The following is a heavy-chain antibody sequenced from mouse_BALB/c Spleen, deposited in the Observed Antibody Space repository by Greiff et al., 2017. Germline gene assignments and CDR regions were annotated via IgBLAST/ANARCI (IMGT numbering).Heavy chain of an antibody. J-gene: IGHJ2*01. V-gene: IGHV1S81*02. Sequence: QVQLQQPGAELVKPGASVKLSCKASGYTFTSYWMHWVKQRPGQGLEWIGEINPSNGRTNYNEKFKSKATLTVDKSSSTAYMQLSSLTSEDSAVYYCARCYYGSSYRFDYWGQGTTLTVSS. CDR2: INPSNGRT. D-gene: IGHD1-1*01. CDR3: ARCYYGSSYRFDY. CDR1: GYTFTSYW.